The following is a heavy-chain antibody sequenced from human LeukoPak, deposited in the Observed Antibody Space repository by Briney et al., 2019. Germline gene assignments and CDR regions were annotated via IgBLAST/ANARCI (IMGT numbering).Heavy chain of an antibody. J-gene: IGHJ5*02. CDR3: TRGYFDTSGHNSYAP. V-gene: IGHV4-4*07. Sequence: SETLSLTCTVAAVSLNDFHWTWLRQPAGKGLEWVGLIDLSRLSTSGSTNYNPSLSSRVTMSLDTSKRQFFLTLTSVTAADTAVYFCTRGYFDTSGHNSYAPWGQGTLVTVSS. CDR2: IDLSRLSTSGST. D-gene: IGHD3-22*01. CDR1: AVSLNDFH.